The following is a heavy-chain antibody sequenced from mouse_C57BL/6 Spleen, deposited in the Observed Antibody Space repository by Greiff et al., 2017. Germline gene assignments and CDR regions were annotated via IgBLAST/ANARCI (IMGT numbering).Heavy chain of an antibody. Sequence: VQLQQSGPELVKPGASVKISCKASGYSFTDYNMNWVKQSNGKSLEWIGVINPNYGTTSYNQKFKGKATLTVDQSSSTAYMQLNSLTSEDSAVYYCARYITTVVATTTYYFDYWGQGTTLTVS. CDR1: GYSFTDYN. CDR3: ARYITTVVATTTYYFDY. CDR2: INPNYGTT. J-gene: IGHJ2*01. D-gene: IGHD1-1*01. V-gene: IGHV1-39*01.